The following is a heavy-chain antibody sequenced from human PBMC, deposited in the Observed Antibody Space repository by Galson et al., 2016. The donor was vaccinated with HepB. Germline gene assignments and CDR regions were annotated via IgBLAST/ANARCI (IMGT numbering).Heavy chain of an antibody. Sequence: SLRLSCAASGFTFSNYWMSWVRQAPGKGLEWVANIKQDGSEKYYVDSVKGRFTISRDNAKNSLYLQMNSLRVEDTAVYYCARDVTTYAFDMWGQGTMVTVSS. D-gene: IGHD4-17*01. V-gene: IGHV3-7*03. CDR2: IKQDGSEK. J-gene: IGHJ3*02. CDR3: ARDVTTYAFDM. CDR1: GFTFSNYW.